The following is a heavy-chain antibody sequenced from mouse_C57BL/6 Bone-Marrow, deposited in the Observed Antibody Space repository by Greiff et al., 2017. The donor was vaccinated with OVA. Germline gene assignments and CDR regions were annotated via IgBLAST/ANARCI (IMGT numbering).Heavy chain of an antibody. V-gene: IGHV5-6*01. CDR1: GFTFSSYG. CDR3: ARRGVTKAMDY. Sequence: VQLKESGGDLVKPGGSLKLSCAASGFTFSSYGMSWVRQTPDKRLEWVATISSGGSYTYYPDSVKGRFTISRDTAKNTLYLQMSSLKSEDTAMYYCARRGVTKAMDYWGQGTSVTVSS. CDR2: ISSGGSYT. J-gene: IGHJ4*01. D-gene: IGHD2-2*01.